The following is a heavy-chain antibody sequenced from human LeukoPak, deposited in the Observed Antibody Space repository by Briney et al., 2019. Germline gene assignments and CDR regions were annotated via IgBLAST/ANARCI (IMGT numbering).Heavy chain of an antibody. CDR2: VRANGEN. J-gene: IGHJ3*01. CDR1: GGSINAFY. Sequence: SETLSLTYTVSGGSINAFYWSWIRQPPGKGLEWIAYVRANGENNYNPSLKSRVAISLDTANSQISLRLNFVTAADTAIYYCARQPANTAAFDVWGQGTMVTVSS. CDR3: ARQPANTAAFDV. D-gene: IGHD5-18*01. V-gene: IGHV4-4*08.